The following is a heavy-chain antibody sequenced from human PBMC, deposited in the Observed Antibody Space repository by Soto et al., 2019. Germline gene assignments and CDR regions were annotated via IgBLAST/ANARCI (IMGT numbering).Heavy chain of an antibody. CDR3: ARGRPAMVAYYYYYGMDV. J-gene: IGHJ6*02. CDR2: INHGGST. CDR1: GGSFSGYY. D-gene: IGHD5-18*01. V-gene: IGHV4-34*01. Sequence: SETLSLTCAVYGGSFSGYYWSWIRRPPGKGLEWIGEINHGGSTNYNPSLKSRVTISVDTSKNQFSLKLSSVTAADTAVYYCARGRPAMVAYYYYYGMDVWGQGTTVTVSS.